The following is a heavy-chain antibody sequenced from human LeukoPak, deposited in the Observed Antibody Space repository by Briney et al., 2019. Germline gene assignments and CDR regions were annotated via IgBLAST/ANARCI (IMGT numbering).Heavy chain of an antibody. CDR3: ARAGYYDGSGPSRAFDI. V-gene: IGHV1-69*06. J-gene: IGHJ3*02. CDR2: IIPIFGTA. Sequence: GASVKVSCKASGGTFSSYAISWVRQAPGQGGEWMGGIIPIFGTANYAQKFQGRVTITADKSTSTAYMELSSLRSEHTAVYYCARAGYYDGSGPSRAFDIWGQGTLVTVSS. D-gene: IGHD3-22*01. CDR1: GGTFSSYA.